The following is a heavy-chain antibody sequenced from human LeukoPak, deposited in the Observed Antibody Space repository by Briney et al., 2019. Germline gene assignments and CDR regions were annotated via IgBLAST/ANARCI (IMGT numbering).Heavy chain of an antibody. CDR2: IRSKAYGGTT. Sequence: GGSLRLSCTASGFTFGDYAMSWVRQAPGKGLEWVGFIRSKAYGGTTEYAASVKGGFTISRDDSKSIAYLQMNSLKTEDTAVYYCTTSIDYWGQGTLVTVSS. J-gene: IGHJ4*02. D-gene: IGHD4-4*01. CDR3: TTSIDY. V-gene: IGHV3-49*04. CDR1: GFTFGDYA.